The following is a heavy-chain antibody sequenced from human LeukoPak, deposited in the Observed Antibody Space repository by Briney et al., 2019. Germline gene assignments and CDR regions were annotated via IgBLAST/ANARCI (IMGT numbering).Heavy chain of an antibody. V-gene: IGHV3-9*03. Sequence: LAGGSLRLSCAASGFTVSSNYMSWVRQAPGKGLEWVSGISWNSGSIGYADSVKGRFTISRGNAKNSLYLQMNSLRAEDMALYYCAKGGGSSPDQHEYFQHWGQGTLVTVSS. CDR1: GFTVSSNY. J-gene: IGHJ1*01. CDR3: AKGGGSSPDQHEYFQH. D-gene: IGHD2-15*01. CDR2: ISWNSGSI.